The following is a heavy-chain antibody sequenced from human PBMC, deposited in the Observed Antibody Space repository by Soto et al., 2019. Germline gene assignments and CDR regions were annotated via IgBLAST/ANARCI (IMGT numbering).Heavy chain of an antibody. V-gene: IGHV2-5*01. CDR3: ARGLATLPVFAFDV. D-gene: IGHD6-6*01. CDR2: IYWSGDE. J-gene: IGHJ3*01. Sequence: SGPTLVNPTQTFTLTCSFSGFSFSTSGVGVGWVRQPPGKALEWLALIYWSGDEHYRPSLKSRLTITKDTSKNQVVLIMTNMDPVDTATYYCARGLATLPVFAFDVWGQGTTVTVSS. CDR1: GFSFSTSGVG.